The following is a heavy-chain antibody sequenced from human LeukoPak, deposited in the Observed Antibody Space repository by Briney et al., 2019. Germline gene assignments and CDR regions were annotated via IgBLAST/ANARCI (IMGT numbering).Heavy chain of an antibody. V-gene: IGHV3-48*03. CDR2: ISSSGSTI. J-gene: IGHJ6*04. Sequence: GGSLRLSCAASGFKFDDYAMHWVRHAPGKGLEWVSYISSSGSTIYYADSVKGRFTISRDNAKNSLYLQMNSLRAEDTAVYYCAELGITMIGGVWGKGTTVTISS. D-gene: IGHD3-10*02. CDR1: GFKFDDYA. CDR3: AELGITMIGGV.